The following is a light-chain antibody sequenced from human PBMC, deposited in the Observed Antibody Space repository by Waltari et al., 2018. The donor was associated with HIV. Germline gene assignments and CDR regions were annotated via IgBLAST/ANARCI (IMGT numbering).Light chain of an antibody. CDR3: CSYAGSNTYL. CDR1: TRAVGSYNY. J-gene: IGLJ1*01. CDR2: DAS. V-gene: IGLV2-23*01. Sequence: QSALTQPASASGFPGPSLTISCTGRTRAVGSYNYVPWYQQPTGKAPKLLIYDASKRPSGVSNRFSGSKSGNTASLTISGLQAEDEADYYCCSYAGSNTYLFGTGTEVTVL.